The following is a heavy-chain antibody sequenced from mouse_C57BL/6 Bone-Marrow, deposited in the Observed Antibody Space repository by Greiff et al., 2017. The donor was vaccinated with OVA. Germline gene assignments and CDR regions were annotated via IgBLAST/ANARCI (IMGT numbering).Heavy chain of an antibody. D-gene: IGHD2-3*01. V-gene: IGHV1-69*01. CDR2: LDPSDSYT. CDR3: ARGRWLPFAY. Sequence: QVQLKQPGAELVMPGASVKLSCKASGYTFTSYWMHWVKQRPGQGLEWIGELDPSDSYTNYNQKFKGKSTLTVDKSSSTAYMQLSSLTSEDSAVYYCARGRWLPFAYWGQGTLVTVAA. J-gene: IGHJ3*01. CDR1: GYTFTSYW.